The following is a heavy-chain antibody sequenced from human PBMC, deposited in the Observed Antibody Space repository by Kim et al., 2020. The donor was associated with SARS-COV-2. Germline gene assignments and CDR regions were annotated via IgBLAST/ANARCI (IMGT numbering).Heavy chain of an antibody. CDR1: GGSISSSNW. V-gene: IGHV4-4*02. CDR3: ASDLYGGNLFDY. Sequence: SETLSLTCAVSGGSISSSNWWSWVRQPPGKGLEWIGEIYHSGSTNYNPSLKSRVTISVDKSKNQFSLKLSSVTAADTAVYYCASDLYGGNLFDYWGQGTLVTVSS. D-gene: IGHD2-21*02. J-gene: IGHJ4*02. CDR2: IYHSGST.